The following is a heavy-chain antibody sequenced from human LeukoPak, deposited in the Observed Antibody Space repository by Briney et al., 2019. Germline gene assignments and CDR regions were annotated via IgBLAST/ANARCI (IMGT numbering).Heavy chain of an antibody. CDR1: GYTFTGYY. Sequence: ASGKVSCKASGYTFTGYYMHWVRQAPGQGLEWMGWINPNSGGTNYAQKFQGRVTMTRDTSISTAYMELSRLRSDDTAVYYCARDPLWFGESHFGYWGQGTLATVSS. V-gene: IGHV1-2*02. CDR3: ARDPLWFGESHFGY. CDR2: INPNSGGT. J-gene: IGHJ4*02. D-gene: IGHD3-10*01.